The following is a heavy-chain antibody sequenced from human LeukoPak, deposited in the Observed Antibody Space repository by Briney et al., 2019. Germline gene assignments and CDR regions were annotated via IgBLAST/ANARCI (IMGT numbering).Heavy chain of an antibody. D-gene: IGHD3-22*01. V-gene: IGHV4-59*12. CDR2: IFYSGTT. CDR3: AREKIGYYDGSGRGWFDP. J-gene: IGHJ5*02. Sequence: SETLSLTCTVSGGSISSYHWSWIRQPPGKGLEYIGFIFYSGTTNYNPSLKSRVTISVDTSKKQFSLKLSSVTAADTAVYYCAREKIGYYDGSGRGWFDPWGQGTLVTVSS. CDR1: GGSISSYH.